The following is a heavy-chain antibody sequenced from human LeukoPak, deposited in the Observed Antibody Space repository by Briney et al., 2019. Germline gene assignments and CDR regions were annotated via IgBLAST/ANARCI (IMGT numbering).Heavy chain of an antibody. CDR1: GFTFSKYW. V-gene: IGHV3-74*01. CDR2: INTDGTVT. D-gene: IGHD6-19*01. J-gene: IGHJ5*02. CDR3: ATKQWMAPPPDA. Sequence: GGSLRLSCAASGFTFSKYWMLRVRQAPGKGLESVSRINTDGTVTTYADSVKGRFTVSRDNADNTMFLQMNSVRDEDTAVYYCATKQWMAPPPDAWGQGTPVTVSS.